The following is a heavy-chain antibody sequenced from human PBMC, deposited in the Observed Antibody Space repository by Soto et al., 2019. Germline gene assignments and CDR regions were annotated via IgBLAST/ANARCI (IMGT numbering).Heavy chain of an antibody. J-gene: IGHJ4*02. Sequence: QVQLVESGGGVVQPGRSMRLSCAASGFTFSSYAMHWVRQAPGKGLEWVAVISHDGSNKNYAGSVKGRFTSSRDNSKNTLYLQMNSLRGEDTAVYYCAREWDSSGRDYWGQGTLVTVSS. CDR2: ISHDGSNK. CDR1: GFTFSSYA. CDR3: AREWDSSGRDY. D-gene: IGHD6-19*01. V-gene: IGHV3-30-3*01.